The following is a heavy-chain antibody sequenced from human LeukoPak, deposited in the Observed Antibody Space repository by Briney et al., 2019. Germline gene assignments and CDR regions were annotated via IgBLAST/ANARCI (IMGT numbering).Heavy chain of an antibody. V-gene: IGHV3-48*03. J-gene: IGHJ3*02. CDR1: GFTLSSYE. Sequence: GGSLRLSCAASGFTLSSYEMNWVRQAPGKGLEWVSYISDSGSTTYYADSVKGRFSISRDNAKNSLYLQMNSLRAEDTAVYYCARIGYSNWGDALDIWGQGTMVTASS. D-gene: IGHD6-13*01. CDR3: ARIGYSNWGDALDI. CDR2: ISDSGSTT.